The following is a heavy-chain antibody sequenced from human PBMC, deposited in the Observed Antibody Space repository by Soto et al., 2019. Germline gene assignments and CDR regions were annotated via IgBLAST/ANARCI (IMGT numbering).Heavy chain of an antibody. J-gene: IGHJ4*02. Sequence: ASVKVSCKASGYTFTSYAMHWVRQAPGQRLEWMGWINAGNGNTKHSQKLQGRVTITTDTSASTAYMELSSLRSEDTAVYYCARDVRSADYWDQGTLVTVSS. CDR2: INAGNGNT. D-gene: IGHD6-13*01. V-gene: IGHV1-3*01. CDR3: ARDVRSADY. CDR1: GYTFTSYA.